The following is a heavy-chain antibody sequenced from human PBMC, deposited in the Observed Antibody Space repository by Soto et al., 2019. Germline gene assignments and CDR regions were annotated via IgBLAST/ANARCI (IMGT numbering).Heavy chain of an antibody. Sequence: EVQLVESGGGLVKPGGSLRLSCAASGFTFSNAWMNWVRQAPGKGLEWVGRIKSKTDGGTTDYAAPVKGRFTISRDDSKNTLYLQMNSLKTEDTAVYYCTAGPTWGGITGTTSNWGQGTLVTVSS. V-gene: IGHV3-15*07. CDR1: GFTFSNAW. D-gene: IGHD1-20*01. J-gene: IGHJ4*02. CDR2: IKSKTDGGTT. CDR3: TAGPTWGGITGTTSN.